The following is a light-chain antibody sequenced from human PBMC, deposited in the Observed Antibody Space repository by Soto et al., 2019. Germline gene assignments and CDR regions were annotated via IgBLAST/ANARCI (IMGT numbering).Light chain of an antibody. CDR2: KAS. CDR3: QQYASFLYT. V-gene: IGKV1-5*03. J-gene: IGKJ2*01. CDR1: QSISSW. Sequence: DIQMTQSPSTLSASVGDRVTITCRASQSISSWLAWYQQKPGKAPKLLIYKASTLESGVPSRFSGSGSGTEFTLTISSLQPDDSATYYCQQYASFLYTFGQGTKLEIK.